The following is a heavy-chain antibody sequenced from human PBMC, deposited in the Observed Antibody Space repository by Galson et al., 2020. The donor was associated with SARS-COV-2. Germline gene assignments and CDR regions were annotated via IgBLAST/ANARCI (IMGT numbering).Heavy chain of an antibody. D-gene: IGHD2-2*01. CDR3: ATSPPYCSSTSCYPNWFDP. CDR2: FDPEDGET. V-gene: IGHV1-24*01. CDR1: GYTLTELS. J-gene: IGHJ5*02. Sequence: ASVKVSCQVSGYTLTELSMHWVRQAPGKGLEWMGGFDPEDGETIYAQKFQGRVTMTEDTSTDTAYMELSSLRSEDTAVYYCATSPPYCSSTSCYPNWFDPWGQGTLVTVSS.